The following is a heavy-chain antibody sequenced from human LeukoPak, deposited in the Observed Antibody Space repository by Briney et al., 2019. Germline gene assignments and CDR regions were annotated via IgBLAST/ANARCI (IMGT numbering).Heavy chain of an antibody. CDR2: ISGSGVST. CDR1: GFTFSSYA. V-gene: IGHV3-23*01. Sequence: GSLRLSCAASGFTFSSYAMSWVRQAPGKGLEWVSAISGSGVSTYYADSVKGRFTISRDNSKNTLYLQMNSLRAEDTAVYYCAKYDFWSGYPQGRYYYYYMDVWGKGTTVTVSS. D-gene: IGHD3-3*01. CDR3: AKYDFWSGYPQGRYYYYYMDV. J-gene: IGHJ6*03.